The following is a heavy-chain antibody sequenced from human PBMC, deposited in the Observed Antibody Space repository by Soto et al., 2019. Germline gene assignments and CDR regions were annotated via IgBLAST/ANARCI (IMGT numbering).Heavy chain of an antibody. V-gene: IGHV3-64D*06. CDR3: VEDLVCRGRDGYIGPTINHFDY. J-gene: IGHJ4*02. CDR1: GFPFSSYA. Sequence: QPGGSLRLSCPASGFPFSSYAMHWVRQAPGKGLEYVSAIISNGGSAYYAASVKGRFTISXDNSKNTLYLQMTSQRAEATPVYYCVEDLVCRGRDGYIGPTINHFDYGCQGTLLAVSS. D-gene: IGHD5-12*01. CDR2: IISNGGSA.